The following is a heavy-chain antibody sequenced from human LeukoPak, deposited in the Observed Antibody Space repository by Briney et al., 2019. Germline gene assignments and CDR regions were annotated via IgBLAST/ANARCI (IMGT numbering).Heavy chain of an antibody. CDR2: IFYSGST. D-gene: IGHD5-18*01. Sequence: SETLSLTCTVSSGSISTSNYYWGWVRQPPGKALEWIGNIFYSGSTYYNPSLKSRVTISVDTSKNQFSLKLSSVTAADTAVYYCARDHRVDTAMVSALHFDYWGQGTLVTVSS. J-gene: IGHJ4*02. CDR3: ARDHRVDTAMVSALHFDY. V-gene: IGHV4-39*07. CDR1: SGSISTSNYY.